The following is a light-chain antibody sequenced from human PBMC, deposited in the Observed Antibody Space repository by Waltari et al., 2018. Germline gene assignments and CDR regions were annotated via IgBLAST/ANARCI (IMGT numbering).Light chain of an antibody. J-gene: IGKJ5*01. CDR2: RAS. CDR1: QNVYTN. CDR3: QQYNNWPPIT. Sequence: EVVMTQSPDTLSVSPGERATLSCRASQNVYTNLAWYQQSPGQPPRLLIFRASTRASGIPARFSGSGSGTEFTLTISSLQSEDSAVCYCQQYNNWPPITFGQGTRLEIK. V-gene: IGKV3-15*01.